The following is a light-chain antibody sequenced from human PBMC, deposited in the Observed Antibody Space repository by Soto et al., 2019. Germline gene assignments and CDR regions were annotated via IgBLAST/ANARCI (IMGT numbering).Light chain of an antibody. Sequence: QPVLTQPPSASGTPGQRVTISCSGSSSNIGSNYVYWYQQLPGTAPKLLIYRNNQRPSGGPARFSGSKSGTSASLAISGLRSEDEAEYYCAAWDDSRSGSWVFGGGTKLTVL. CDR1: SSNIGSNY. J-gene: IGLJ3*02. V-gene: IGLV1-47*01. CDR2: RNN. CDR3: AAWDDSRSGSWV.